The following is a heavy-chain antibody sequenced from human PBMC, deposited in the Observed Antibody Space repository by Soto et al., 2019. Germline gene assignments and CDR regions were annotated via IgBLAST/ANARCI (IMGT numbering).Heavy chain of an antibody. V-gene: IGHV4-31*03. CDR3: ARDPAGYCSGGSCPLYYMDV. J-gene: IGHJ6*03. Sequence: SETLSLTCTVSGGSISSGGYYWSWIRQHPGKGLEWIGYIYYSGSTYYNPSLKSRVTVSVDTSKNQFSLKLSSVTAADTAVYYCARDPAGYCSGGSCPLYYMDVWGKGTTVTVSS. D-gene: IGHD2-15*01. CDR1: GGSISSGGYY. CDR2: IYYSGST.